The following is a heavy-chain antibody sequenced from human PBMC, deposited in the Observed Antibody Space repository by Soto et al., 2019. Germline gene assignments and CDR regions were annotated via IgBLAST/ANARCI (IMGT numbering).Heavy chain of an antibody. V-gene: IGHV4-61*01. CDR3: ARDGYSYGTRVYGMDV. CDR2: MYYTGST. J-gene: IGHJ6*02. D-gene: IGHD5-18*01. Sequence: SETLSLTCTVSGGSVSSGSHYWTWIRQPPGKDLEWIGHMYYTGSTKYNPSLKSRVTISVDTSKNQFSLKLTSVTAADTAVYYCARDGYSYGTRVYGMDVWSQGTTVTVSS. CDR1: GGSVSSGSHY.